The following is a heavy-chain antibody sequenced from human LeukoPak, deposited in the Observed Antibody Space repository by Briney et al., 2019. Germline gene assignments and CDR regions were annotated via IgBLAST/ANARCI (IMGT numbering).Heavy chain of an antibody. CDR2: ISGSSSYI. CDR1: GFTFSSYS. CDR3: AKGGGSGWYSYYYGMDV. Sequence: GGSLRLSCAASGFTFSSYSMNWVRQAPGKGLEWVSSISGSSSYIYYADSVKGRFTISRDNSKNTLYLQMNSLRAEDTAVYYCAKGGGSGWYSYYYGMDVWGQGTTVTVSS. J-gene: IGHJ6*02. V-gene: IGHV3-21*04. D-gene: IGHD6-19*01.